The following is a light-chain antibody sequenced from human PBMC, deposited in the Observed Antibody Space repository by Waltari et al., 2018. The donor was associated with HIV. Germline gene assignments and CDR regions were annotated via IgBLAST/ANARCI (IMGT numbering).Light chain of an antibody. Sequence: DIQMTQFPSSLSASVGDRVTITCHASQDIGTHLNWYQQKPGKAPKLLIYAASNSETGAPSRFSGSGSGTDFALSISCLQPDDLASYYCQQFDDVPLTFAGGTKVEIK. CDR2: AAS. V-gene: IGKV1-33*01. CDR1: QDIGTH. J-gene: IGKJ4*01. CDR3: QQFDDVPLT.